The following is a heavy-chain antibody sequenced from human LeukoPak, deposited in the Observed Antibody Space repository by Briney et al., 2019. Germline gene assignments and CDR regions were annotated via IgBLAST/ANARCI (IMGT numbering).Heavy chain of an antibody. V-gene: IGHV3-21*01. CDR2: ISSSSSYI. Sequence: GGSLRLSCAASGFTFGTYGMSWVRQAPGKGLEWVSSISSSSSYIYYADSVKGRFTISRDNAKNSLYLQMNSLRAEDTAVYYCARDIGGARDYWGQGTLVTVSS. CDR1: GFTFGTYG. CDR3: ARDIGGARDY. J-gene: IGHJ4*02. D-gene: IGHD1-26*01.